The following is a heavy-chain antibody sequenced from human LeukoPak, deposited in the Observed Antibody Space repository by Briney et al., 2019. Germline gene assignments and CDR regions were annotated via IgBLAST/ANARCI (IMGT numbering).Heavy chain of an antibody. CDR3: AKDRPSSGPSSGWIYYFHY. J-gene: IGHJ4*02. CDR2: ISSSSSYI. Sequence: PGGSLRLSCAASGFTFSSYSMNWVRQAPGKGLEWVSSISSSSSYIYYADSVKGRFTISRDNSKNTLYLQMNSLRAEDTAVYYCAKDRPSSGPSSGWIYYFHYWGQGTLVTVSS. V-gene: IGHV3-21*01. D-gene: IGHD6-19*01. CDR1: GFTFSSYS.